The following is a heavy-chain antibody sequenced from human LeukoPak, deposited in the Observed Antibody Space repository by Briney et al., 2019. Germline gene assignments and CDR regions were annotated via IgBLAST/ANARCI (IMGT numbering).Heavy chain of an antibody. Sequence: GGSLRLSCAASGFTFSSYSMNWVRQAPGKGLEWVSSISSSSSYIYYADSVKGRFTISRDNAKNSLYLQMNSLRAEDTAVYYCAKGYCSGSCYNGLDYWGQGTLVTVSS. J-gene: IGHJ4*02. D-gene: IGHD2-15*01. CDR1: GFTFSSYS. CDR2: ISSSSSYI. V-gene: IGHV3-21*01. CDR3: AKGYCSGSCYNGLDY.